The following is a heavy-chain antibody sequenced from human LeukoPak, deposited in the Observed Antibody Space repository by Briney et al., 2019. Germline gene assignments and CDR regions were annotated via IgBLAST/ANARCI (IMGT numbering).Heavy chain of an antibody. Sequence: GASVKVSCTASGYTFTGYYMHWVRQAPGQGLEWMGWINLNSGGTNYAQKYQGRVTMTRDTSISTAYMELSRLRSDDTAVYCCAKDRRGVATTYYGMDVWGQGTTVTVSS. J-gene: IGHJ6*02. V-gene: IGHV1-2*02. CDR3: AKDRRGVATTYYGMDV. D-gene: IGHD5-12*01. CDR2: INLNSGGT. CDR1: GYTFTGYY.